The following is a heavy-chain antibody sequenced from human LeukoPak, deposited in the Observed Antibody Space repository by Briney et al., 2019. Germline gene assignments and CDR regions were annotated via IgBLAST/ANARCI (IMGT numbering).Heavy chain of an antibody. CDR1: GGSISSSSYY. CDR2: IYYSGST. V-gene: IGHV4-39*07. D-gene: IGHD6-19*01. J-gene: IGHJ4*02. Sequence: PSETLSLTCTVSGGSISSSSYYWGWIRQPPGKGLEWIGSIYYSGSTYYNPSLKSRVTISVDTSKNQFSLKLSSVTAADTAVYYCARALVEQWLVRGYCFDHWGQGTLVTVSS. CDR3: ARALVEQWLVRGYCFDH.